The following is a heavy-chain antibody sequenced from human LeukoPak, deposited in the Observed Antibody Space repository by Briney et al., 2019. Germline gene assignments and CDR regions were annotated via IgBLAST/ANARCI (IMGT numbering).Heavy chain of an antibody. Sequence: APVKVSYKASGYNFVGYYLHWVRQAPGQGREWMAWIDPYTGNTHYAQKFQGRITVTRDTSLSTTYMELNWLTSDDTALYYCAGEYSASKHWGQGTLVTVSS. CDR2: IDPYTGNT. CDR1: GYNFVGYY. V-gene: IGHV1-2*02. CDR3: AGEYSASKH. D-gene: IGHD5-12*01. J-gene: IGHJ1*01.